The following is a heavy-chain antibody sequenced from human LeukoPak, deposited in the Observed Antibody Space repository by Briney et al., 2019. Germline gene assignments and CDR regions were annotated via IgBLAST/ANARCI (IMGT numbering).Heavy chain of an antibody. Sequence: SVKVSCKASGGTFSSYAISWVRQAPGQGLEWMGRIIPIFGTANYAQKLRGRVTITKDESTSTADMELSSLRSEDTAVYYCASEETYPVRVSFGYWGQGTLVTVSS. V-gene: IGHV1-69*05. CDR3: ASEETYPVRVSFGY. CDR2: IIPIFGTA. J-gene: IGHJ4*02. CDR1: GGTFSSYA. D-gene: IGHD3-16*01.